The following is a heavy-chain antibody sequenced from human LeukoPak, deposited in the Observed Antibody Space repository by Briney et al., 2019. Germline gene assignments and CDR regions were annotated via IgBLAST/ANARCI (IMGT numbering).Heavy chain of an antibody. CDR3: ARVGQQWLFDY. CDR2: ISSSSSYI. J-gene: IGHJ4*02. Sequence: GGSLRLSCAASGFTFGSYSMNWVRQAPGKGLEWVSSISSSSSYIYYADSVKGRFTISRDNAKNSLYLQMNSLRAEDTAVYYCARVGQQWLFDYWGQGTLVTVSS. D-gene: IGHD6-19*01. CDR1: GFTFGSYS. V-gene: IGHV3-21*01.